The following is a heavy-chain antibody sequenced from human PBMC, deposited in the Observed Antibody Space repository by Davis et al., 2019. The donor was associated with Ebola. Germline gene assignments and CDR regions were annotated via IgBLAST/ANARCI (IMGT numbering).Heavy chain of an antibody. CDR3: AKDRSSGWYGALFDY. D-gene: IGHD6-19*01. Sequence: GGSLRLSCAASGFTYSNYAMHWVRQAPGKGLEWVSAISGSGGSTYYADSVKGRFTISRDNSKNTLYLQMNSLRAEDTAVYYCAKDRSSGWYGALFDYWGQGTLVTVSS. CDR2: ISGSGGST. V-gene: IGHV3-23*01. CDR1: GFTYSNYA. J-gene: IGHJ4*02.